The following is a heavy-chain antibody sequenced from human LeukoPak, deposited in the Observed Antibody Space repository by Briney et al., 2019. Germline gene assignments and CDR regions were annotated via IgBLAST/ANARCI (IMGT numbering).Heavy chain of an antibody. CDR2: INPNNGGT. CDR3: ARVTRGSSGAFDY. V-gene: IGHV1-2*02. CDR1: GYSFTDYY. Sequence: GASVTVSCKASGYSFTDYYMHWVRHAPGQGPEWMGWINPNNGGTNYAKKFQGRVTMTRDMSTSTVYMELSSLRSEDTAVYYCARVTRGSSGAFDYWGQGTLVTVSS. J-gene: IGHJ4*02. D-gene: IGHD3-22*01.